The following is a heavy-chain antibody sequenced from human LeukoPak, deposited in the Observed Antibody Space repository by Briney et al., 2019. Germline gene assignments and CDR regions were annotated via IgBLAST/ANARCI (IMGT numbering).Heavy chain of an antibody. Sequence: PGGSLRLSCAASEFTFSTYHMHWVRQAPGKGLEWVSSLSSSSSSFIYYADSVKGRFTISRDNAKNSLYLQMNSLRAEDTAVYYCAAGYCSGGSCYPYYYYGMDVWGQGTTVTVSS. V-gene: IGHV3-21*01. CDR1: EFTFSTYH. CDR2: LSSSSSSFI. CDR3: AAGYCSGGSCYPYYYYGMDV. D-gene: IGHD2-15*01. J-gene: IGHJ6*02.